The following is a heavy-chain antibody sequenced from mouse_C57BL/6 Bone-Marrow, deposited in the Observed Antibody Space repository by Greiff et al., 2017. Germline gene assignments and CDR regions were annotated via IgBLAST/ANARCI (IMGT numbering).Heavy chain of an antibody. CDR2: ISDGGSYT. Sequence: EVMLVESGGGLVKPGGSLKLSCAASGFTFSSYAMSWVRQTPEKRLEWVATISDGGSYTYYPDNVKGRFTISRDNAKNNLYLQMSHLKSEDTAMYYCARKSSSPYYYAMDYWGQGTSVTVSS. CDR1: GFTFSSYA. V-gene: IGHV5-4*03. D-gene: IGHD1-1*01. J-gene: IGHJ4*01. CDR3: ARKSSSPYYYAMDY.